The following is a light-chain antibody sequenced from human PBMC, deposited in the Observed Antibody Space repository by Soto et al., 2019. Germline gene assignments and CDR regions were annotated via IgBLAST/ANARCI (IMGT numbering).Light chain of an antibody. CDR1: QSVSSN. CDR2: GAS. J-gene: IGKJ4*01. Sequence: EIVMTQSPATLSVSPGERATLSCRASQSVSSNLAWYQQKPGQAPRLLIYGASTRATGIPARFSGSGSGTEFTLTISSLQSEDFAVYYCQQYTTFGGGTKVRSN. V-gene: IGKV3-15*01. CDR3: QQYTT.